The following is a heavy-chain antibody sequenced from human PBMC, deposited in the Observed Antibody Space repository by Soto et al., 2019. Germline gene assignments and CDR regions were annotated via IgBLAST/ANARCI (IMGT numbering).Heavy chain of an antibody. V-gene: IGHV1-18*01. CDR1: GYTFTSYG. CDR3: VRVDIVATKDDYYYYGMDV. CDR2: ISAYNGNT. Sequence: QVQLVQSGAEVKKPGASVKVSCKASGYTFTSYGISWVRQAPGQGLEWMGWISAYNGNTNYAQKLQGRVTMTTDTSTSTAYMELRSLRYDDTAVYYCVRVDIVATKDDYYYYGMDVWGQGTTVTVSS. J-gene: IGHJ6*02. D-gene: IGHD5-12*01.